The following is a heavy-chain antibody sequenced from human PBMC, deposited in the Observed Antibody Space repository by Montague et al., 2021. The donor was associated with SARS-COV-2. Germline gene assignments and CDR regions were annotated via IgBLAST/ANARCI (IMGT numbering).Heavy chain of an antibody. D-gene: IGHD3-3*01. CDR2: IYYSGST. CDR3: ARKTSRGFTIFVVVTASYCFVY. Sequence: SETLSLTCTVSGGSISSSSYFWGWIRQPPGKGLEWIGSIYYSGSTYYNPSLKSRVTISVDTSKNQFSLKLSSVTAADTAVFYCARKTSRGFTIFVVVTASYCFVYWGQGTLVTVSS. J-gene: IGHJ4*02. CDR1: GGSISSSSYF. V-gene: IGHV4-39*01.